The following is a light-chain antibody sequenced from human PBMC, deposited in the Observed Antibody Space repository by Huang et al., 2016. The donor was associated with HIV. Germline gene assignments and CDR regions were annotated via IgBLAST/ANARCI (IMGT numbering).Light chain of an antibody. CDR2: GAS. V-gene: IGKV3-15*01. CDR3: QQYNNWPPWT. Sequence: EIVMTQSPVTLSVSPGERATLSCKASQSVSNNLAWYQQKPGQAPRLLIYGASTRATGVPARCSGSGSGTEFTLTISSLESEDFAVYYCQQYNNWPPWTFGQGTKVEIK. J-gene: IGKJ1*01. CDR1: QSVSNN.